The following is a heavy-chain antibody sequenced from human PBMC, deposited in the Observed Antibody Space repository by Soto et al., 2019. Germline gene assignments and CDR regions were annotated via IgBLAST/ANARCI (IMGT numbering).Heavy chain of an antibody. CDR2: ISYDGSNK. J-gene: IGHJ4*02. CDR3: ARDSYYYSSSGYYVFAD. D-gene: IGHD3-22*01. Sequence: GGSLRLSCADSGLSFSSYGMHWVRQAPGEGLEWVAAISYDGSNKNYLASVEGRFTISRDNSKNTLYLQMNALRPEDTAVYYCARDSYYYSSSGYYVFADWARGTLVTVSA. CDR1: GLSFSSYG. V-gene: IGHV3-30*03.